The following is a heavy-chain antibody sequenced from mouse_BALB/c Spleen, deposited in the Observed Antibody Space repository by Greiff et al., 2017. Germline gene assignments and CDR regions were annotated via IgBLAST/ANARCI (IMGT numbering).Heavy chain of an antibody. CDR1: GYSITSDYA. Sequence: EVQLVESGPGLVKPSQSLSLTCTVTGYSITSDYAWNWIRQFPGNKLEWMGYISYSGSTSYNPSLKSRISITRDTSKNQFFLQLNSVTTEDTATYYCARNNYGWFAYWGQGTLVTVSA. D-gene: IGHD1-1*02. V-gene: IGHV3-2*02. J-gene: IGHJ3*01. CDR3: ARNNYGWFAY. CDR2: ISYSGST.